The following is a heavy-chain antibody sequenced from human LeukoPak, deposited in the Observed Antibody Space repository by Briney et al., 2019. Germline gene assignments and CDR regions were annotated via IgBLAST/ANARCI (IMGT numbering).Heavy chain of an antibody. J-gene: IGHJ4*02. D-gene: IGHD4-17*01. V-gene: IGHV3-21*01. CDR3: ASYGDYVFPEFDY. CDR2: ISSSSSYI. Sequence: GGSLRLSCAASGFTFSSYSMNWVRQATGKGLEWVSSISSSSSYIYYADSVKGRFTISRDNAKNSLYLQMNSLRAEDTAVYYCASYGDYVFPEFDYWGQGTLVTVSS. CDR1: GFTFSSYS.